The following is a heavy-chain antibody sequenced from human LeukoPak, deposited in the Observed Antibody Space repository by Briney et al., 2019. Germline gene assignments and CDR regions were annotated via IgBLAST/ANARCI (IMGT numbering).Heavy chain of an antibody. Sequence: GGSLGLSCAASGFTFRNYVIHWVRQAPGKGPEWVAVTSSDLKANYYADSVKGRFTISRDNSRNTLYLQMKSLRPEDTAIYYCARGLTQIPRLATGLGHWGQGTLVTVSS. CDR1: GFTFRNYV. V-gene: IGHV3-30*03. CDR3: ARGLTQIPRLATGLGH. D-gene: IGHD2-21*02. CDR2: TSSDLKAN. J-gene: IGHJ4*02.